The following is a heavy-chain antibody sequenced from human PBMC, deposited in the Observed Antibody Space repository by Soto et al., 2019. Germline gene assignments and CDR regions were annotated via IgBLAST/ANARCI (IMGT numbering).Heavy chain of an antibody. CDR2: LSGSGTGA. V-gene: IGHV3-23*01. CDR3: AREVEAAAGTNPDY. J-gene: IGHJ4*02. D-gene: IGHD6-13*01. Sequence: EVQLLESGGGLVHPGGSLRLSCVASGFTFGSYAMTWVRQAPGKGLEWVSGLSGSGTGANYADPVKGRFTISRDNSKNTLYLQMNSLRAEDTAVYYCAREVEAAAGTNPDYWCLGTLVTVSS. CDR1: GFTFGSYA.